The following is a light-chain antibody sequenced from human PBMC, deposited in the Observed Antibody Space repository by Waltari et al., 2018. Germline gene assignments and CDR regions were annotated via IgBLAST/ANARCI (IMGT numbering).Light chain of an antibody. J-gene: IGKJ2*01. CDR1: QDIGNY. CDR2: AAS. Sequence: TGQGSQDIGNYLNWYQQKPGKAPNLLCHAASNLEGGVPSRFSGRGSGTHFSFTISSLQPGDYATYYCQQYLSLPYTFGQGTILDI. V-gene: IGKV1-33*01. CDR3: QQYLSLPYT.